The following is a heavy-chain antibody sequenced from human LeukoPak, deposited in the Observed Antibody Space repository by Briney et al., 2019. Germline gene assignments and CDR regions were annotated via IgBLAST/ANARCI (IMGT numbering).Heavy chain of an antibody. Sequence: PGGSLRLSCAASGFTFSSYGMHWGRQAPGKGLEWVAVISYDGSNKYYADSVKGRFTISRDNSKNTLYLQMNSLRAEDTAVYYCAKDGGPYFDYWDQGTLVTVSS. CDR2: ISYDGSNK. CDR3: AKDGGPYFDY. J-gene: IGHJ4*02. D-gene: IGHD3-3*01. V-gene: IGHV3-30*18. CDR1: GFTFSSYG.